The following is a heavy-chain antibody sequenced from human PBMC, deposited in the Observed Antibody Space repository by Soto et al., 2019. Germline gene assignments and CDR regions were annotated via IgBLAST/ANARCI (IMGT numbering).Heavy chain of an antibody. Sequence: ASVKVSCKASGYTFTSYGISWVRQAPGQGLEWMGWISAYNGNTNYAQKLQGRVTMTTDTSTSTAYMELRSLRSDDTAVYYCARDDYSNSYYYYGMDVWGQGTTVTAP. CDR2: ISAYNGNT. V-gene: IGHV1-18*04. D-gene: IGHD4-4*01. CDR1: GYTFTSYG. CDR3: ARDDYSNSYYYYGMDV. J-gene: IGHJ6*02.